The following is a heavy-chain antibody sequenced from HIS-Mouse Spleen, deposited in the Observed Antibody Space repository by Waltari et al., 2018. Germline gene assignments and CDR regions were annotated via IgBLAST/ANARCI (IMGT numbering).Heavy chain of an antibody. CDR2: INHSGST. CDR3: ARGLAARFDY. Sequence: QVQLQQWGAGLLKPSETLSLTCAVYGGSFSGYYWSWIRQPPGKELEGIGEINHSGSTNYNPSLKSRVTISVDTSKNQFSLKLSSVTAADTAVYYCARGLAARFDYRGQGTLVTVSS. J-gene: IGHJ4*02. V-gene: IGHV4-34*01. D-gene: IGHD6-6*01. CDR1: GGSFSGYY.